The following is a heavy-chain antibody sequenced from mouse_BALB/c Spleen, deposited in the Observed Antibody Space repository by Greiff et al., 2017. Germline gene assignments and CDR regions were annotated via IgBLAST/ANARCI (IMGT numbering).Heavy chain of an antibody. J-gene: IGHJ4*01. Sequence: QVQLQQSGAELVRPGTSVKISCKASGYTFTNYWLGWVKQRPGHGLEWIGDIYPGGGYTNYNEKFKGKATLTADTSSSTAYMQLSSLTSEDSAVYFCAREGGDLYAMDYWGQGTSVTVSS. V-gene: IGHV1-63*02. D-gene: IGHD3-3*01. CDR2: IYPGGGYT. CDR1: GYTFTNYW. CDR3: AREGGDLYAMDY.